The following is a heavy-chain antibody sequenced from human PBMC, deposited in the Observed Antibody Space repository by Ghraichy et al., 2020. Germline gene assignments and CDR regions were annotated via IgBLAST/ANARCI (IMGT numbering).Heavy chain of an antibody. J-gene: IGHJ4*02. CDR2: ISGSGGST. Sequence: SCAASGFTFSSYAMSWVRQAPGKGLEWVSAISGSGGSTYYADSVKGRFTISRDNSKNTLYLQMNSLRAEATAVYYCAKRTVVVVAAHSPFDYWGQGTLVTVSS. CDR3: AKRTVVVVAAHSPFDY. D-gene: IGHD2-15*01. V-gene: IGHV3-23*01. CDR1: GFTFSSYA.